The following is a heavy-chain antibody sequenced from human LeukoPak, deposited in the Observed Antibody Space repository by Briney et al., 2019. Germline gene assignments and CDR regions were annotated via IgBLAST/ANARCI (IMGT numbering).Heavy chain of an antibody. CDR1: GGSISSHY. V-gene: IGHV4-59*11. D-gene: IGHD3-22*01. CDR2: IYYSGST. J-gene: IGHJ2*01. Sequence: SETLSLTCTVSGGSISSHYWSWIRQPPGKGLEWIGYIYYSGSTNYNPSLKSRVTISVDTSKNQFSLKLSSVTAADTAVYYCARGGKDRIYYDSSNSYWYFDLWGRGTLVTVSS. CDR3: ARGGKDRIYYDSSNSYWYFDL.